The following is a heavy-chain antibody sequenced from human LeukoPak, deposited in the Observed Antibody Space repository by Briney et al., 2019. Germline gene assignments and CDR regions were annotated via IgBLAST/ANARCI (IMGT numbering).Heavy chain of an antibody. CDR3: ARDKYYYDSSSYNLDY. CDR1: GDSISSSNDY. J-gene: IGHJ4*02. CDR2: FYYNGNT. V-gene: IGHV4-39*07. Sequence: SETLSLTCTVSGDSISSSNDYWGWIRQPPGKGLEWIGSFYYNGNTYYNPPLKSRVTMSVDTSKNQFSLKLSSVTAADTAVYYCARDKYYYDSSSYNLDYWGQGTLVTVSS. D-gene: IGHD3-22*01.